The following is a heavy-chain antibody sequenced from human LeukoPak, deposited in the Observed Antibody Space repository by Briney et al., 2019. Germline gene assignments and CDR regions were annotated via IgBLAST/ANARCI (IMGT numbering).Heavy chain of an antibody. J-gene: IGHJ4*02. CDR1: GFTFDDYG. Sequence: GGSLRLSCAASGFTFDDYGMSWVRQAPGKGLEWVSGINWDGGSTGYADSVKGRFTISRDNAKNSLYLQMNSLRAEDTALYYCARDRGGSYHFDYWGQGTLVTVSS. CDR3: ARDRGGSYHFDY. D-gene: IGHD1-26*01. V-gene: IGHV3-20*04. CDR2: INWDGGST.